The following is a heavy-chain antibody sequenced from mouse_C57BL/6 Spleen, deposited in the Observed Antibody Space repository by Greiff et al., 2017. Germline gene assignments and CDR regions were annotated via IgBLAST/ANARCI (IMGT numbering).Heavy chain of an antibody. D-gene: IGHD1-1*01. CDR1: GYTFTSYW. J-gene: IGHJ3*01. Sequence: QVQLQQPGTELVKPGASVKLSCKASGYTFTSYWMPWVKQRTGQGLEWIGNINPSNGGTNYNEKFKSKATLTVDKSSSTAYMQLSSLTSEDSAVYYCARGEYYGSSWFGDRGQGTLVSVSA. CDR2: INPSNGGT. V-gene: IGHV1-53*01. CDR3: ARGEYYGSSWFGD.